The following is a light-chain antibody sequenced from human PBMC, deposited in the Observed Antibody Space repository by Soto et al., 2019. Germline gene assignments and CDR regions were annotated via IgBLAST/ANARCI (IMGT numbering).Light chain of an antibody. CDR1: QSISNH. CDR3: QETYNTRD. CDR2: AAS. V-gene: IGKV1-39*01. J-gene: IGKJ5*01. Sequence: DIQMTQSPSSLSASVEDRVIITCRASQSISNHLNWYQQKPGKAPKFLIYAASSLQSGVPSRFSGSGSGTDFTLTIDSLQPEDFATYYCQETYNTRDFGGGTRLEIK.